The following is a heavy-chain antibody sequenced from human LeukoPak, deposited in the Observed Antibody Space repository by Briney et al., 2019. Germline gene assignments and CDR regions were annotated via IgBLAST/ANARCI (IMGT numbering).Heavy chain of an antibody. CDR1: GFTFSSYA. CDR2: ISTSGDFT. V-gene: IGHV3-23*01. CDR3: ARGSYYDSSGYPITNWFDP. J-gene: IGHJ5*02. D-gene: IGHD3-22*01. Sequence: GGSLRLSCATSGFTFSSYAMNWVRQAPGKGLECVSFISTSGDFTYYAASVKGRFTVSRDNAKNSLYLQMNSLRDEDTAVYYCARGSYYDSSGYPITNWFDPWGQGTLVTVSS.